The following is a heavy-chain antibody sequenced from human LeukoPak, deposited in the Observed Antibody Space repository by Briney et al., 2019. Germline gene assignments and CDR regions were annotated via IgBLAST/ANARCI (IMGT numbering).Heavy chain of an antibody. D-gene: IGHD6-19*01. CDR1: GFTFSSYW. CDR2: IKQDGSEK. Sequence: GGSLRLSCAASGFTFSSYWMSWVRQAPGKGLEWVANIKQDGSEKYYVDSVKGRFTISRDNAKNSLYLQMNSLRAEDTALYYCAKSFVVGGWYGTWAFDIWGQGTMVTVSS. V-gene: IGHV3-7*03. CDR3: AKSFVVGGWYGTWAFDI. J-gene: IGHJ3*02.